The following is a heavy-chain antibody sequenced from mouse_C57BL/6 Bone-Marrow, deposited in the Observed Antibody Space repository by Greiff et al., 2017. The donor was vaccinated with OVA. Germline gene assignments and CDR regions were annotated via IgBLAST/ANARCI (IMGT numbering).Heavy chain of an antibody. Sequence: QVQLQQPGAELVKPGASVKMSCKASGYTFTGYWITWVKQRPGQGLEWIGDIYPGSGSTNYNEKFKSKATLTVDTSSSTAYMQLSSLTSEDSAVYYCARCGDYDSAWFGGWGKGTMVTV. CDR1: GYTFTGYW. CDR3: ARCGDYDSAWFGG. D-gene: IGHD2-4*01. CDR2: IYPGSGST. J-gene: IGHJ3*01. V-gene: IGHV1-55*01.